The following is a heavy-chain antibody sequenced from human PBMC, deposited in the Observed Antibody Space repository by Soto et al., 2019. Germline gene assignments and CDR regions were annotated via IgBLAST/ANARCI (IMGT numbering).Heavy chain of an antibody. CDR1: GVSVSRDYQ. V-gene: IGHV4-30-4*01. J-gene: IGHJ1*01. CDR3: ARAWDF. CDR2: ITYSGSP. D-gene: IGHD1-26*01. Sequence: SETLSLTCTVSGVSVSRDYQWIWIRQPPGKGLEWIGHITYSGSPYYHPSLRSRLSISVDTSKNQFSLKVKSVTAADTAVYYCARAWDFWGPGTLVTVSS.